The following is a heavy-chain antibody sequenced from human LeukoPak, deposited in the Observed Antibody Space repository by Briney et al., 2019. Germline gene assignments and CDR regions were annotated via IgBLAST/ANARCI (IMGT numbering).Heavy chain of an antibody. V-gene: IGHV4-39*07. Sequence: SETLSLTCTVSGGSISSSSYYWGWIRQPPGKGLEWIGSIYYSGSTYYNPSLKSRVTISVDTSKNQFSLKLSSVTAADTAVYYCARDRVVRGVKLRVFGNNWFDPWGQGTLVTVSS. CDR1: GGSISSSSYY. CDR2: IYYSGST. J-gene: IGHJ5*02. CDR3: ARDRVVRGVKLRVFGNNWFDP. D-gene: IGHD3-10*01.